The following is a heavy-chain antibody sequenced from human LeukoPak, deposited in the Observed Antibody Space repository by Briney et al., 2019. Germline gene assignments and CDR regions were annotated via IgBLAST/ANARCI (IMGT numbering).Heavy chain of an antibody. Sequence: GGSLRLSCVVSGFTLSSYAMSWVRQAPGKGLEWVAATSSSDSGKYHADSVRGRSTISRDNAKNSLYLQMNGLRAEDTAVYYCARERWLQQVLDYWGQGTLVTVSS. CDR2: TSSSDSGK. D-gene: IGHD5-24*01. CDR3: ARERWLQQVLDY. CDR1: GFTLSSYA. V-gene: IGHV3-21*01. J-gene: IGHJ4*02.